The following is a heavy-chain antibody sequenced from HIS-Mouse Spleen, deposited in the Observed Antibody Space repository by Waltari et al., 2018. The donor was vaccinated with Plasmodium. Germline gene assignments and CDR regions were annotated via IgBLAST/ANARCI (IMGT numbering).Heavy chain of an antibody. CDR3: ARDNHDFWSGSPLGD. V-gene: IGHV3-21*01. CDR2: ISSSSSYI. CDR1: GFTFSSYS. D-gene: IGHD3-3*01. Sequence: EVQLVESGGGLVQPGGSLRLSCAASGFTFSSYSMNWVRQAPGKGLEWVSSISSSSSYIYYADSVKGRFTISRDNAKNSLYLQMNSLRAEDTAVYYCARDNHDFWSGSPLGDWGQGTLVTVSS. J-gene: IGHJ4*02.